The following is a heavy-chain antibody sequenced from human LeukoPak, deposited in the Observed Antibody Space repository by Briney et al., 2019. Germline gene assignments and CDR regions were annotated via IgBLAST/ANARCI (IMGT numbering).Heavy chain of an antibody. CDR1: GYTFTSYY. J-gene: IGHJ4*02. CDR2: INPSGGST. CDR3: ARDRHRRHYYDSSLHPPLDY. Sequence: ASVKVSCKASGYTFTSYYMHWVRQAPGQGLEWMGIINPSGGSTSYAQKFQGRITVTRDTPTSTAYMDLRSLRSDDTAVYYCARDRHRRHYYDSSLHPPLDYWGQGTLVTVSS. V-gene: IGHV1-46*01. D-gene: IGHD3-22*01.